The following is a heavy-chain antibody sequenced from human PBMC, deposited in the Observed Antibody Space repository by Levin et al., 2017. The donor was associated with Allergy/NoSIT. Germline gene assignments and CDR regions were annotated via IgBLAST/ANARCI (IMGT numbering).Heavy chain of an antibody. V-gene: IGHV4-59*01. J-gene: IGHJ6*02. CDR3: ARDHLSYAGKIYYYGMDV. CDR2: IYYSGST. Sequence: SETLSLTCTVSGGSISSYYWSWIRQPPGKGLEWIGYIYYSGSTNYNPSLKSRVTISVDTSKNQFSLKLSSVTAADTAVYYCARDHLSYAGKIYYYGMDVWGQGTTVTVSS. CDR1: GGSISSYY. D-gene: IGHD4-23*01.